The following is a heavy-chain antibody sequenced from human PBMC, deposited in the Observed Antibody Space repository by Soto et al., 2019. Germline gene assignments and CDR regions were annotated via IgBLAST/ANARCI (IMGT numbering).Heavy chain of an antibody. Sequence: EVQLLESGGGLVQPGGSLRLSCAASGFTFSSYAMSWVRQAPGKGLEWVSAISGSGGSTYYADSVKGRFTISRDNSKNTLYLQMNSLRAEDTAVYYCAKIPDIMITSPEGRGAFDIWGQGTMVTVSS. D-gene: IGHD3-16*01. CDR2: ISGSGGST. CDR1: GFTFSSYA. V-gene: IGHV3-23*01. CDR3: AKIPDIMITSPEGRGAFDI. J-gene: IGHJ3*02.